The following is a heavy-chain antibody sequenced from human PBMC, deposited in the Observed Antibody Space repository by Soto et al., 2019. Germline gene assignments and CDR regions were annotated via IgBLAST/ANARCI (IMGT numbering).Heavy chain of an antibody. Sequence: SETLSLTCAVFGGSVNSGNYYWSWIRQPPGKGMEWIGEMSHSGGTHFNPSLKSRVTISVDTSKNQFSLKMSSVTAADTALYYCARVERGTATTVVDAFDIWGPGTMVTVSS. J-gene: IGHJ3*02. CDR2: MSHSGGT. CDR1: GGSVNSGNYY. D-gene: IGHD1-1*01. V-gene: IGHV4-61*01. CDR3: ARVERGTATTVVDAFDI.